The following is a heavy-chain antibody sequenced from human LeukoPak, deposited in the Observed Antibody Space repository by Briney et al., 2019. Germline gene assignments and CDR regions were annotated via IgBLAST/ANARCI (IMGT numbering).Heavy chain of an antibody. V-gene: IGHV4-34*01. Sequence: SETLSLTCAVYGGSFSGYYWSWIRQPPGKGLEWIGEINHSGSTNYNPFLKSRVTISVDTSKNQFSLKLSSVTAADTAVYYCARLKSGSDYWGQGTLVTVSS. D-gene: IGHD3-22*01. CDR3: ARLKSGSDY. CDR2: INHSGST. CDR1: GGSFSGYY. J-gene: IGHJ4*02.